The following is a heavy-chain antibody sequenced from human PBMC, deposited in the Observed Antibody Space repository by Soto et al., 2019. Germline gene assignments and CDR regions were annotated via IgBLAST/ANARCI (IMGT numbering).Heavy chain of an antibody. Sequence: QVQLVQSGAEVKKPGSSVKVSCKASGGTFSTYTITWVRQAPGQGLEWMGRIIPIIGIINYAQKFQGRVTISADKFTGTAYMELTGLRFDDTAVYYCAGDPDSHYNDSHASSYPWGQGTLVTVSS. J-gene: IGHJ5*02. CDR1: GGTFSTYT. D-gene: IGHD4-4*01. V-gene: IGHV1-69*08. CDR2: IIPIIGII. CDR3: AGDPDSHYNDSHASSYP.